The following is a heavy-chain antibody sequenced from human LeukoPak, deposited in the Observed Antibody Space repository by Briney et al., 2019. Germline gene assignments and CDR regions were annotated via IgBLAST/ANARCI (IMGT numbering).Heavy chain of an antibody. J-gene: IGHJ3*02. CDR3: VKDRAAAWVFDI. Sequence: PGGSLRLSCSTSGFTFSSYLMYWVRQAPGKGLEFVANINHNGERTKYGDSVKGRFTIARDNSKNTLYLQMSSLRPEDTAVYYCVKDRAAAWVFDIWGQGTVVTVSS. CDR2: INHNGERT. V-gene: IGHV3-64D*09. D-gene: IGHD6-25*01. CDR1: GFTFSSYL.